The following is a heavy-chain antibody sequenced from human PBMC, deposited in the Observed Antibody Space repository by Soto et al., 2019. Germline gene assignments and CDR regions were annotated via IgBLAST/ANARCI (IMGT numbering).Heavy chain of an antibody. CDR3: ARGSSSSWYRGWFDP. V-gene: IGHV4-4*02. Sequence: PXATLSLTFAVSGGSISSSNWWSWVRQPPGKGLEWIGEIYHSGSTNYNPSLKSRVTISVDKSKNQFSLKLSSVTAADTAVYYCARGSSSSWYRGWFDPWGQGTLVTVSS. CDR2: IYHSGST. J-gene: IGHJ5*02. D-gene: IGHD6-13*01. CDR1: GGSISSSNW.